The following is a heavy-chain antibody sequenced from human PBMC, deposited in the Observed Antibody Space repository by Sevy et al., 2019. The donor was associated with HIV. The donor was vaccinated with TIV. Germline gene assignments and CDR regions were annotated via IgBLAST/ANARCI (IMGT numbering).Heavy chain of an antibody. CDR3: ARVRPYDTRDFDY. V-gene: IGHV3-21*01. CDR2: ISSSGSYI. CDR1: GFTFRSYT. Sequence: GGSLRLSCVASGFTFRSYTMKWVRQAPGKGLECVSSISSSGSYIYYADSVKGRFTISRDDARNSLYLQMNTLRAEDAALYYCARVRPYDTRDFDYWGQGTLVTVSS. D-gene: IGHD3-22*01. J-gene: IGHJ4*02.